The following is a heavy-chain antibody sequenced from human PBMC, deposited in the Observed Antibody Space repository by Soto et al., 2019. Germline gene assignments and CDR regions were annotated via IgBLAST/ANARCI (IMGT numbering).Heavy chain of an antibody. Sequence: QVQLVESGGGVVQPGRSLRLSCAASGFTFSSYAMHWVRQAPGKGLEWVAVISYDGSNKYYADSVKGRFTISRDISKTTLSLQMNSLRAEDTAVYYCARAGGLLLDYWGQGTLVTVSA. D-gene: IGHD2-15*01. CDR1: GFTFSSYA. V-gene: IGHV3-30-3*01. CDR3: ARAGGLLLDY. J-gene: IGHJ4*02. CDR2: ISYDGSNK.